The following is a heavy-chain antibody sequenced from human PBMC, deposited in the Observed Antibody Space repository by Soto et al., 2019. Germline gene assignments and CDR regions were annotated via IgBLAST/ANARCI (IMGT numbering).Heavy chain of an antibody. CDR3: ARYIPGVRYYGMDV. CDR2: IGESGTPT. J-gene: IGHJ6*02. Sequence: EVQLLESGGGLVQPGGSLRLSCAASGFTFSSYAMKWVRQAPGKGLEWVSLIGESGTPTYYADSVKGRFTISRDHSGKTLFLEMDSMRAEDTAVSYCARYIPGVRYYGMDVWGQGTKVTVSS. D-gene: IGHD2-2*01. V-gene: IGHV3-23*01. CDR1: GFTFSSYA.